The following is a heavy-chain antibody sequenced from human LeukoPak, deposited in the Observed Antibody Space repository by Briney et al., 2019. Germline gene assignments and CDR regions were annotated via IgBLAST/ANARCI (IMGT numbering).Heavy chain of an antibody. Sequence: SETLSLTCAVYGGSFSGYYWSWIRQPPGKGLEWIGEINHSGSTNYNPSPKSRVTISVDTSKNQFSLKLSSVTAADTAVYYCATSIGDYGLYDYYGMDVWGQGTTVTVSS. CDR2: INHSGST. V-gene: IGHV4-34*01. CDR3: ATSIGDYGLYDYYGMDV. D-gene: IGHD4-17*01. CDR1: GGSFSGYY. J-gene: IGHJ6*02.